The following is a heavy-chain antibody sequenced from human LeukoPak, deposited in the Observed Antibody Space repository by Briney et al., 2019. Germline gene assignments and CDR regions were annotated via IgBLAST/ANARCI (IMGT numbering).Heavy chain of an antibody. D-gene: IGHD2-2*01. Sequence: ASVKVSCKASGYTFTGYYMNWVRQAPGQGLVWMGWINPNSGGTNYAQKFQGRVTMTRDTSISTAYMELSRLRSDDTAVYYCATPVAPIVVVPAALYGMDVWGQGTTVTVSS. V-gene: IGHV1-2*02. CDR1: GYTFTGYY. CDR3: ATPVAPIVVVPAALYGMDV. CDR2: INPNSGGT. J-gene: IGHJ6*02.